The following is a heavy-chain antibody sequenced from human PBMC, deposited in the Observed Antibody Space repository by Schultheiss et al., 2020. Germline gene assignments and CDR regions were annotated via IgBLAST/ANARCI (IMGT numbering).Heavy chain of an antibody. CDR3: ARDRREYWFNP. V-gene: IGHV3-30-3*01. CDR1: GFTFSSYA. J-gene: IGHJ5*02. Sequence: GGSLRLSCAASGFTFSSYAMHWVRQAPGKGLEWVAVISYDGSNKYYADSVKGRFTISRDNSKNTLYLQMNSLRAEDTAVYYCARDRREYWFNPWGQGTLVTVSS. CDR2: ISYDGSNK.